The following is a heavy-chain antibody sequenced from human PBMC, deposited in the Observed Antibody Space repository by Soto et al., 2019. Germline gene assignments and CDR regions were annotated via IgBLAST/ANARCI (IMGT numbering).Heavy chain of an antibody. D-gene: IGHD6-6*01. J-gene: IGHJ3*02. CDR1: GYTFTSYY. CDR2: INPSDGNT. V-gene: IGHV1-46*01. CDR3: ARGQGEYSSLTVVGAFDI. Sequence: ASVKVSCKASGYTFTSYYMHWVRQAPGQGLEWMGIINPSDGNTRYSQKFQGRVTITRDTSASTAYVELSSLRSEDTAVYYCARGQGEYSSLTVVGAFDIWGQGTMVTVSS.